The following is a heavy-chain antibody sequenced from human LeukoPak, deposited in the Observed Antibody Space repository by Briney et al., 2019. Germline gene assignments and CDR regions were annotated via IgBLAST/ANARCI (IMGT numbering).Heavy chain of an antibody. J-gene: IGHJ4*02. CDR3: ARDVVGYDFWSGSHDY. Sequence: GGSLRLSCAASGFTFSSYSMNWVRQAPGKGLEWVSSISSSSSYIYYADSVKGRFTISRDNAKNSLYLQMNSLRAEDTAVYYCARDVVGYDFWSGSHDYWGQGTLVTVSS. D-gene: IGHD3-3*01. V-gene: IGHV3-21*01. CDR1: GFTFSSYS. CDR2: ISSSSSYI.